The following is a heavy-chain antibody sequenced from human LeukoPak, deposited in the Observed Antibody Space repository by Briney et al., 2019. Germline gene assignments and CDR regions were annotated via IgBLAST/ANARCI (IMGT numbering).Heavy chain of an antibody. V-gene: IGHV3-30*18. Sequence: HPGGSLRLSCAASGFTFSSYGMHWVRQAPGKGLEWVAVISYDGSNKYYADSVKGRFTISRDNSKNTLYLQMNSLRAEDTAVYYCAKDQGGSYLWAFDIWGQGTMVTVSS. CDR2: ISYDGSNK. J-gene: IGHJ3*02. CDR1: GFTFSSYG. CDR3: AKDQGGSYLWAFDI. D-gene: IGHD1-26*01.